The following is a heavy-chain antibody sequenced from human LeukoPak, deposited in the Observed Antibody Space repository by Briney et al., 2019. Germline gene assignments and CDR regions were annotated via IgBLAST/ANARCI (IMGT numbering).Heavy chain of an antibody. CDR3: AGVPYYDFWSGYSDYYYYGMDV. Sequence: PSETLSLTCTVSGGSISSGGYYWSWIRQHPGKGLEWIGYIYYSGSTYYNPSLKSRVTISIDTSKNQLSLKLSSVTAADTAVYYCAGVPYYDFWSGYSDYYYYGMDVWGQGTTVTVSS. J-gene: IGHJ6*02. V-gene: IGHV4-31*03. D-gene: IGHD3-3*01. CDR1: GGSISSGGYY. CDR2: IYYSGST.